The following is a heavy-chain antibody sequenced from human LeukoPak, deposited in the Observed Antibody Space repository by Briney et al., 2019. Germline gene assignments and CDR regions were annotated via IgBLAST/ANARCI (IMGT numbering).Heavy chain of an antibody. D-gene: IGHD2-2*01. V-gene: IGHV5-51*01. J-gene: IGHJ1*01. CDR3: ARGYCSSTSCFQYFQH. CDR1: GYSFTSYW. Sequence: GESLKISCKGSGYSFTSYWIGWVRQMPGKGLEWMGIIYPGDSDTRYSPSFQGQVTISADKSISTAYLQWSSLKASDTAMYYCARGYCSSTSCFQYFQHWGQGTLVTVSS. CDR2: IYPGDSDT.